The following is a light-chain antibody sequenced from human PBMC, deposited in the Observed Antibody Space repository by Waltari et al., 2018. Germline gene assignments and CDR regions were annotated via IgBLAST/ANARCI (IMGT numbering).Light chain of an antibody. Sequence: QSALTQPASVSGSPGQSITISCTGASSDVGSYNLVSWYQQHPGKAPKLMIYEDSKRPSGVSNRFSGSKSGNTASLTISGLQAEDEADYYCCSYAGSSYVVFGGGTKLTVL. CDR3: CSYAGSSYVV. V-gene: IGLV2-23*01. J-gene: IGLJ2*01. CDR1: SSDVGSYNL. CDR2: EDS.